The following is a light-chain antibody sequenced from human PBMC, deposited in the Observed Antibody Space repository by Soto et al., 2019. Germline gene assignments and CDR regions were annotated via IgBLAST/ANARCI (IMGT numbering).Light chain of an antibody. CDR3: LQRSNWPPLT. J-gene: IGKJ4*01. Sequence: EIVLTQSPATLSLSPGERATLSCRASQNVGTYLAWYQQKPGQAPRLLIYSASIRATGIPARFSGSGSETDFTLTISSLEPEDSAVYSCLQRSNWPPLTFGGGTKVEIK. V-gene: IGKV3-11*01. CDR1: QNVGTY. CDR2: SAS.